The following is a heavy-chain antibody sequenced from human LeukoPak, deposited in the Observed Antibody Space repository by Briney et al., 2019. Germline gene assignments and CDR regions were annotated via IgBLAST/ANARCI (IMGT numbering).Heavy chain of an antibody. CDR2: IRYDGSNK. J-gene: IGHJ4*02. CDR3: AKGLNRVFVYYFDY. V-gene: IGHV3-30*02. Sequence: GGSLRLSCAASGFTFSSYGMHWVRQAPGKGLEWVAFIRYDGSNKYYADSVKGRFTISRDNSKNTLYLQMNSLRAEDTAVYYCAKGLNRVFVYYFDYWGQGTLVTVSS. D-gene: IGHD6-13*01. CDR1: GFTFSSYG.